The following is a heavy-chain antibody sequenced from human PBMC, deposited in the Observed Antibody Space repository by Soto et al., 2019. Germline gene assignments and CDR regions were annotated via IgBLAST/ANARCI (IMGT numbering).Heavy chain of an antibody. J-gene: IGHJ3*02. CDR3: ARAAYGDYPGGAFDS. D-gene: IGHD4-17*01. Sequence: ASVKVSCKASGYTFTSYYMHWVRQAPGQGLEWMGTINPSGGSTSYAQKFQGRVTMTRDTSTSTVYMELSSLRSEDTAVYYCARAAYGDYPGGAFDSWGQGTMVTFSS. V-gene: IGHV1-46*03. CDR1: GYTFTSYY. CDR2: INPSGGST.